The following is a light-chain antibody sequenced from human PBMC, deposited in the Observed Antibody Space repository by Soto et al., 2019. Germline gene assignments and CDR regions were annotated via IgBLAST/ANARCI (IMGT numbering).Light chain of an antibody. J-gene: IGKJ1*01. CDR1: QSVSSNS. V-gene: IGKV3-20*01. Sequence: EIVLTQSPGTLSLSPGERVTLSCRASQSVSSNSLAWYQQKPGQAPRLLIYDASSRATGIPDRFSGSGSGTDFTLTISSLVPEDFAMYYCQQYGSSPVTFGQGTKVDIK. CDR2: DAS. CDR3: QQYGSSPVT.